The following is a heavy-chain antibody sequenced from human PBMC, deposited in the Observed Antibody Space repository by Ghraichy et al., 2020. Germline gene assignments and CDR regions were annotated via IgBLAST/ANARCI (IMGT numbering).Heavy chain of an antibody. CDR2: ISYDGSNK. D-gene: IGHD4-23*01. J-gene: IGHJ6*04. CDR1: EFSFSAFA. Sequence: GGSLRLSCAASEFSFSAFAMHWVRQAPGKGLEWVALISYDGSNKYYADSVKGRFAISRDNSKYTLYLQMNSLRAEDTAVYYCAKEGGTSFDSYYYGLNVWGNGTTVTVAP. CDR3: AKEGGTSFDSYYYGLNV. V-gene: IGHV3-30*18.